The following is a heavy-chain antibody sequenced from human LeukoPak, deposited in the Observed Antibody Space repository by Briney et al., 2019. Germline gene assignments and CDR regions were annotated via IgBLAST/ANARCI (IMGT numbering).Heavy chain of an antibody. V-gene: IGHV3-23*01. CDR2: ISTSGDTT. J-gene: IGHJ1*01. D-gene: IGHD6-6*01. CDR1: GFTFSSYA. Sequence: GGSLRLSCAASGFTFSSYAMSWVRQAPGKGLEWVSGISTSGDTTYYADSVKGRFTISRDNSKNTLYLQMNSLRAEDTAVYYCAKDVRPLPLEYFQHWGQGTLVTVSS. CDR3: AKDVRPLPLEYFQH.